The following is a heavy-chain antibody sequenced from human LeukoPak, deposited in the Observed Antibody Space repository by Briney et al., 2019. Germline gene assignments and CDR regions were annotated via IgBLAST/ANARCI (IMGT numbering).Heavy chain of an antibody. CDR1: GGTFSSYA. CDR2: IIPIFGTT. V-gene: IGHV1-69*05. J-gene: IGHJ4*02. D-gene: IGHD2-21*02. CDR3: ARDLSYCGGDCFRGGFDY. Sequence: SVKVSCKASGGTFSSYAISWVRQAPGQGLEWMGRIIPIFGTTNYAQKFQGRVTITTDESTSTAYMELSSLRSEDTAVYYCARDLSYCGGDCFRGGFDYWGQGTLVTVSS.